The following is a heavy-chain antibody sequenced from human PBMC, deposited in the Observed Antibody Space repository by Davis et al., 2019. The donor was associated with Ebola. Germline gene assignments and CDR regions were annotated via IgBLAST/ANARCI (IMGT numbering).Heavy chain of an antibody. CDR1: GYTFSHFW. V-gene: IGHV5-51*01. J-gene: IGHJ4*02. CDR3: ARQTSAKYYFDY. CDR2: IYPGDSDT. Sequence: GESLKISCKGSGYTFSHFWIGWVRQMPGKGLEWMGVIYPGDSDTRYNPSFQGQVTMSADKSINTAYLQWRSLKASDTAIYYCARQTSAKYYFDYWGQGILVTVSS.